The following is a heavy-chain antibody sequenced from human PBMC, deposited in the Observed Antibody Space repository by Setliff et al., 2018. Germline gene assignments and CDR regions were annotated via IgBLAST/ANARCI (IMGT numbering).Heavy chain of an antibody. Sequence: SETLSLTCSVYGESFSNNYWSWIRQTPGKGLEWIGESNHGGSTSYHPSLKSRLTMSVDTSKNQFVLNLKAVTAADTAVYYCARDRTAYTYGLDVWGQGTTVTVSS. CDR1: GESFSNNY. CDR3: ARDRTAYTYGLDV. J-gene: IGHJ6*02. V-gene: IGHV4-34*10. D-gene: IGHD3-16*01. CDR2: SNHGGST.